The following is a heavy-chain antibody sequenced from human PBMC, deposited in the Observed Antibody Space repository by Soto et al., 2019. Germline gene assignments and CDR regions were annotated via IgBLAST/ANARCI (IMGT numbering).Heavy chain of an antibody. CDR1: GASISSGDYF. D-gene: IGHD5-12*01. CDR2: IYDSGSS. V-gene: IGHV4-30-4*01. J-gene: IGHJ4*02. Sequence: PSETLSLTCTVSGASISSGDYFWSWILQSPGKGLQWIGYIYDSGSSYYNPSLKSRVTMSVDTSKNQFSLKLSSVTAADTAVYYCAREKGYISGPKNFDYWGQGTLVTVSS. CDR3: AREKGYISGPKNFDY.